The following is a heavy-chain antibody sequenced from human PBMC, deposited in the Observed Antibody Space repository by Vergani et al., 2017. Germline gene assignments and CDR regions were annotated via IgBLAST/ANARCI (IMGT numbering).Heavy chain of an antibody. CDR3: ASPSSGYFQH. Sequence: QVQLVQSGAEVKKPGASVKVSCKASGYTFTSYYMHWVRQAPGQGLEWMGIINPSGGSTSYAQKFQGRVTMTRDTSTSTVYMELSSLRSEDTALYYCASPSSGYFQHWGQGTLVTVSS. J-gene: IGHJ1*01. D-gene: IGHD3-10*01. V-gene: IGHV1-46*01. CDR2: INPSGGST. CDR1: GYTFTSYY.